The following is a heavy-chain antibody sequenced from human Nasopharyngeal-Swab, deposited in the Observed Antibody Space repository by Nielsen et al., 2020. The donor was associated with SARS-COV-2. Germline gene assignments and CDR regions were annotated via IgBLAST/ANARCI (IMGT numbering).Heavy chain of an antibody. V-gene: IGHV3-30*03. CDR2: ISYDGSNK. D-gene: IGHD6-19*01. J-gene: IGHJ4*02. Sequence: GESLKISCAASGFTFSSYGMHWVRQAPGKGLEWVAVISYDGSNKYYADSVKGRFTISRDNSKNTLYLQMNSLRAEDTAVYYCARGGYSSGWYATDLPYYFGYWGQGTLVTVSS. CDR3: ARGGYSSGWYATDLPYYFGY. CDR1: GFTFSSYG.